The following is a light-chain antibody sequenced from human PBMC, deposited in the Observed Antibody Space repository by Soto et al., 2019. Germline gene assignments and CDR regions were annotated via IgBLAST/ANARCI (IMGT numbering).Light chain of an antibody. J-gene: IGKJ1*01. CDR1: QSVGRW. Sequence: DVQMTQSPSTLSASVGDKITITCRASQSVGRWLAWYQQKPGKAPEVLIYKASTLKYGVPSRFSGSGSGTEFSLTISSLQPDDFATYFCQQYESQSTFGQATKVEIK. V-gene: IGKV1-5*03. CDR2: KAS. CDR3: QQYESQST.